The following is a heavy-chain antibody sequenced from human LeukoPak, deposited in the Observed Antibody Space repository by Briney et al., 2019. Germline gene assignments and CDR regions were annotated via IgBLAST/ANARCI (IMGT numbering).Heavy chain of an antibody. Sequence: SETLSLTCTVSGGSISTYYWSWIRQPPGKGLEWIGYLYYSRNTNYSPSLKSRVTISVDTSKSQFSLKLRSVTAADTAVYYCARAGFTVTYFDQWGQGTLVTVSS. CDR3: ARAGFTVTYFDQ. J-gene: IGHJ4*02. V-gene: IGHV4-59*01. D-gene: IGHD4-17*01. CDR2: LYYSRNT. CDR1: GGSISTYY.